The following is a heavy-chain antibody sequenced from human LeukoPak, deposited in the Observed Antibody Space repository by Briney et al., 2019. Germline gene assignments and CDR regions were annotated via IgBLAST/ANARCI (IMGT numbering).Heavy chain of an antibody. J-gene: IGHJ4*02. Sequence: GGSLRLSCAASGFTVSSNYMSWVRQAPGKGLEWVSVIYSGGSTFYADSVKGRFTISRDTAKNSLYLQMNSLRDEDTAVYYCAREHPYYYDSTGTALTAEIKYYFDYWGQGTLVTVSS. CDR2: IYSGGST. CDR3: AREHPYYYDSTGTALTAEIKYYFDY. D-gene: IGHD3-22*01. CDR1: GFTVSSNY. V-gene: IGHV3-66*01.